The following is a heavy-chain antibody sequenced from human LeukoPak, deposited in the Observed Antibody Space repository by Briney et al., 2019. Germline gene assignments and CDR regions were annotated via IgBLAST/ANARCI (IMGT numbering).Heavy chain of an antibody. J-gene: IGHJ3*02. CDR1: GFTFSSYA. CDR3: ARDNPTDAFDI. Sequence: GGSLRLSCAASGFTFSSYAMHWVRQAPGKGLEWVAVISYDGSNKYYADSVKGRFTISRDNSKNTLYLQMNSLRAEDTAVYYCARDNPTDAFDIWGQGTMVTVSS. D-gene: IGHD4-17*01. CDR2: ISYDGSNK. V-gene: IGHV3-30*04.